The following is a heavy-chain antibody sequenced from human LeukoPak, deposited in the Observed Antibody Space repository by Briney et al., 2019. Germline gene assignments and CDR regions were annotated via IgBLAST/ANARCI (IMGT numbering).Heavy chain of an antibody. Sequence: ASVKVSCKASGYTFTGYYMHWVRQAPGQGLEWMGWINPNSGGTNYAQKFQGRVTMTRDTSISTAYMELSRLRSDDTAVYYCARVGSSSGWATLNWFDPWGQGTLVTVSS. CDR2: INPNSGGT. CDR1: GYTFTGYY. D-gene: IGHD6-19*01. V-gene: IGHV1-2*02. J-gene: IGHJ5*02. CDR3: ARVGSSSGWATLNWFDP.